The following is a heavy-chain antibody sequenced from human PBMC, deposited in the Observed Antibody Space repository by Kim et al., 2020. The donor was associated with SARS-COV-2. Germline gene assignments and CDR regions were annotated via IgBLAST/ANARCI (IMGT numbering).Heavy chain of an antibody. J-gene: IGHJ4*02. Sequence: GGSLRLSCTGSGFTFHSYAMNWVRQAPGTGLQWVSYIGTGDTDRHYADSVRGRFTVSRDNAKNSVYLEMNSLRVEDTAVYYCARELLGSGRSNYWGLGTLVT. D-gene: IGHD3-10*01. CDR1: GFTFHSYA. CDR3: ARELLGSGRSNY. CDR2: IGTGDTDR. V-gene: IGHV3-21*05.